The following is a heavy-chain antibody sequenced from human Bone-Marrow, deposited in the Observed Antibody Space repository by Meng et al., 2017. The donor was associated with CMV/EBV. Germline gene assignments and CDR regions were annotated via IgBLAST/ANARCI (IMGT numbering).Heavy chain of an antibody. CDR1: GGTFSSNA. Sequence: SVKVSCKASGGTFSSNAITWVRQAPGQGLEWLGGIIPILGIVNYAQKFQGRVTITADKSTSTAYMELSSLRSEDTAVYYCATELRLLEWLRLFDIWGQGTIVTVSS. CDR3: ATELRLLEWLRLFDI. J-gene: IGHJ3*02. CDR2: IIPILGIV. D-gene: IGHD3-3*01. V-gene: IGHV1-69*10.